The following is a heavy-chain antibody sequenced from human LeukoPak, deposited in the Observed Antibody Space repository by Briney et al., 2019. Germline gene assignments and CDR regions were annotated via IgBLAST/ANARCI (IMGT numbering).Heavy chain of an antibody. D-gene: IGHD2-15*01. CDR2: IIPIFGTA. V-gene: IGHV1-69*13. Sequence: SVKVSCKASGGTFSSYAISWVRQAPGQGLEWMGGIIPIFGTANYAQKFQGRVTITADESTSTAYMELSSLRSEDTAVYYCASAEYCSGGSCYRWFDPWGQGTLVTVSS. J-gene: IGHJ5*02. CDR1: GGTFSSYA. CDR3: ASAEYCSGGSCYRWFDP.